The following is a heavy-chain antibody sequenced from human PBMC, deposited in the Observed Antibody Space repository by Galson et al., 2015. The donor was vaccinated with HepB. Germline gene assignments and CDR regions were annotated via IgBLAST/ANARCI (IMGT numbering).Heavy chain of an antibody. CDR3: VTGTYRSGWSV. D-gene: IGHD6-19*01. J-gene: IGHJ4*02. V-gene: IGHV3-23*01. Sequence: SLRLSCAASGFTFSSYAMSWVRQAPGKGPEWVAATSGSGDSTHYADSVKGRFSIPRDNSKNTLSLQMNSLRADDTAVYYCVTGTYRSGWSVWGQGTLVTVSS. CDR2: TSGSGDST. CDR1: GFTFSSYA.